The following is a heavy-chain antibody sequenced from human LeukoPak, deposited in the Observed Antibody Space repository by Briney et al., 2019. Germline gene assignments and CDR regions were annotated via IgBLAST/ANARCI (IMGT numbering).Heavy chain of an antibody. V-gene: IGHV3-53*01. CDR1: GSTVSANV. J-gene: IGHJ4*02. CDR3: VRTPPKGDIDY. Sequence: GGSLRLSCAISGSTVSANVMNWVRQAPGKGLEWLSNIYSNGDTYYADSVRGRFTISRDEAQDILKLQMSSLRVEDTAVYFCVRTPPKGDIDYWGQGALVTVSS. CDR2: IYSNGDT. D-gene: IGHD2-21*02.